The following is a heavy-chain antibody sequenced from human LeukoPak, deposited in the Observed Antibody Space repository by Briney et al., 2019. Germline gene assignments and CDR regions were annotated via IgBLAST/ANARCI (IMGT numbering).Heavy chain of an antibody. CDR1: GGSISNYY. Sequence: SETLSLTCTVSGGSISNYYWSWIRQPAGKGLEWIGRVYSTGSTDYNPSLKSRVTMSVDTSKNQFSVKVNSVTAADTAVYYCARGLEVGADGALDYWGQGTLVTVSS. CDR2: VYSTGST. V-gene: IGHV4-4*07. CDR3: ARGLEVGADGALDY. J-gene: IGHJ4*02. D-gene: IGHD1-1*01.